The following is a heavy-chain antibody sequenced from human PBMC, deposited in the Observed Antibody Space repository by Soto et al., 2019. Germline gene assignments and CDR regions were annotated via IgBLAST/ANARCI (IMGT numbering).Heavy chain of an antibody. CDR1: GYTFTTYD. CDR3: ALGRYSSTWYSAFDY. D-gene: IGHD6-13*01. J-gene: IGHJ4*02. Sequence: QVQLVQSGAEVKKPGASVKVSCKASGYTFTTYDINWVRQATGEGLEWMGWMNPNSGNTGHAQKFQGRVTLTSDTSKSTAYMELNSLRSEDSAVYYCALGRYSSTWYSAFDYWGQGTLVTVSS. CDR2: MNPNSGNT. V-gene: IGHV1-8*01.